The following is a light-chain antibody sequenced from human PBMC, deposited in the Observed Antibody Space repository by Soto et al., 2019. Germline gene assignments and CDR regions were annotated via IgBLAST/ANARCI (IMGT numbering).Light chain of an antibody. CDR3: QSYDSSLSGYV. CDR2: DNL. V-gene: IGLV1-40*01. Sequence: QSVLTQPPSVSGAPGQRVTISCTGSSSNIGAGYDVHWYQQLPGTAPKLLIYDNLNRPSGVPDRFSGSKSGTSASLAITGLQAEDEADYYCQSYDSSLSGYVFGTGTKLTVL. J-gene: IGLJ1*01. CDR1: SSNIGAGYD.